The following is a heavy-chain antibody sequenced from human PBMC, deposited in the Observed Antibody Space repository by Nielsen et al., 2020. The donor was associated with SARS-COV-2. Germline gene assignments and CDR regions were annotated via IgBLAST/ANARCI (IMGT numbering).Heavy chain of an antibody. Sequence: ASVQVPCKASGYTFTTHGISWVRQAPGQGLEWMGWISAYNGNTNYAQKLQGRVTMTTDTSTTTAYMEVRSLRFDDTAVYYCARSSSSSSSEFDYWGQGTLVTVSS. CDR1: GYTFTTHG. CDR3: ARSSSSSSSEFDY. D-gene: IGHD6-6*01. J-gene: IGHJ4*02. CDR2: ISAYNGNT. V-gene: IGHV1-18*04.